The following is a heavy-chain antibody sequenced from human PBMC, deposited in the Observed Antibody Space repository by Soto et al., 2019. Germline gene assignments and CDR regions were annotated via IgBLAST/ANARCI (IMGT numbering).Heavy chain of an antibody. CDR3: TTDPTEYDYIWANFPRDY. J-gene: IGHJ4*02. V-gene: IGHV3-15*01. Sequence: EVQLVESGGGLVKPGGSLRLSCAASRFTFSNAWMSWVRQAPGKGLEWVGRIKSKTDGETTDYGAPVKGRFTISRDDSLNTLYLQMSSLTTEDTAVYYCTTDPTEYDYIWANFPRDYWGQGTLLTVSS. CDR1: RFTFSNAW. D-gene: IGHD3-16*01. CDR2: IKSKTDGETT.